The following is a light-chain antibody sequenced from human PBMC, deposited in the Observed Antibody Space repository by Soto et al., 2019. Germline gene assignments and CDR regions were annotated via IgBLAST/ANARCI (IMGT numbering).Light chain of an antibody. J-gene: IGKJ1*01. CDR2: DAS. V-gene: IGKV1-5*01. CDR1: QSISTY. CDR3: QQYNSYSQT. Sequence: DIQMTQSPSTLSASIGDRVTITCRATQSISTYLAWYQQKPGKAPNLLIYDASSLESGVPSRFSGSGSGTEFALTISSLQPDDFAIYYCQQYNSYSQTFGQGTKVEIK.